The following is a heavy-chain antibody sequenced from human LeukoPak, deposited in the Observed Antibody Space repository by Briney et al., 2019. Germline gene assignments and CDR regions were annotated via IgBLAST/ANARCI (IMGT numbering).Heavy chain of an antibody. J-gene: IGHJ4*02. Sequence: GGSLRLSCAASGFTFSSCAMSWVRQAPGKGLEWVSAISGSGGSTYYADSVKGRFTISRDNSKNTLYLQMNSLRAEDTAVYYCAKSPILWFGELIPFDYWGQGTLVTVSS. D-gene: IGHD3-10*01. CDR2: ISGSGGST. V-gene: IGHV3-23*01. CDR3: AKSPILWFGELIPFDY. CDR1: GFTFSSCA.